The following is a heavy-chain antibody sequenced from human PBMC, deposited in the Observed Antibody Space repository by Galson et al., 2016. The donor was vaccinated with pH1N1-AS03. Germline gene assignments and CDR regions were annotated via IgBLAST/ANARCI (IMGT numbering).Heavy chain of an antibody. D-gene: IGHD3-10*02. V-gene: IGHV3-23*01. CDR2: ISSGNT. J-gene: IGHJ4*02. Sequence: SLRLSCAASGFTFSNYGMSWVRQAPGKGLEWVSDISSGNTYHADSVKGRFTISRDDSKNTLYLQMNSLRPEDTAVYYCAKDRSSRNVLGAYDYRGQGTLVTVSS. CDR3: AKDRSSRNVLGAYDY. CDR1: GFTFSNYG.